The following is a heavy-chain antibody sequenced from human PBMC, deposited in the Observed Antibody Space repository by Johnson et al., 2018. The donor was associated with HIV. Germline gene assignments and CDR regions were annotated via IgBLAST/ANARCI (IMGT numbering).Heavy chain of an antibody. J-gene: IGHJ3*02. CDR3: ARAPGFSRAFDI. V-gene: IGHV3-15*01. D-gene: IGHD3-10*01. Sequence: VQLVESGGGVVQPGKSLRLSCAASGFTFSNAWMSWVRQAPGKGLEWVGRIKSKTDGGTTDYAAPVKGRFTISRDDSKNTLYVQMKSLKTEDTAVYYCARAPGFSRAFDIWGQGTMVTVSS. CDR1: GFTFSNAW. CDR2: IKSKTDGGTT.